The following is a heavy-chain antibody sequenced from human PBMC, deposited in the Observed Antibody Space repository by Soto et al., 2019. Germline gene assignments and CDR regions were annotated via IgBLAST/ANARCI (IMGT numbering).Heavy chain of an antibody. V-gene: IGHV2-70*01. CDR3: ARTSIAARPCHGMDV. CDR1: GFSLSTSGMC. D-gene: IGHD6-6*01. J-gene: IGHJ6*02. CDR2: IDWDDDK. Sequence: SGPTLVNPTQTLTLTCTFSGFSLSTSGMCVSWIRQPPGKALEWLALIDWDDDKYYSTSLKTRLTISKDTSKNKVVLTMTNMDPLDTATYSCARTSIAARPCHGMDVWGQGTTVTVSS.